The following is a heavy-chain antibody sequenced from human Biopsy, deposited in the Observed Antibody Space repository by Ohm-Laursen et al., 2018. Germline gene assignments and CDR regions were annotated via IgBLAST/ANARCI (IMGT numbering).Heavy chain of an antibody. V-gene: IGHV1-69*06. CDR3: ATKLTGYFHH. CDR2: NIPILGTG. Sequence: SSVKVSCKASGYTFTNYGISWVRQAPGQGLEWLGGNIPILGTGNYAQKFQDRVTVAADTSTSTATMELRSLRSDDPAVYYCATKLTGYFHHWGQGTLVSVSS. CDR1: GYTFTNYG. J-gene: IGHJ1*01. D-gene: IGHD3-9*01.